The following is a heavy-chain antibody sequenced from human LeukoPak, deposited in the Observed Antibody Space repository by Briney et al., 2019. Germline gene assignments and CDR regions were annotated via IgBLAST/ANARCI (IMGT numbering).Heavy chain of an antibody. D-gene: IGHD2-2*01. CDR3: ARDPIVVVPAAQRTFDI. CDR1: GFTFSDYY. Sequence: PGGSLRLSCAASGFTFSDYYMSWIRQAPGKGLEWVSYISSSGSTIYYADSVKGRFTISRDNAKNSLYLQMNSLRAEDTAVYYCARDPIVVVPAAQRTFDIWGQGTMVTVSS. CDR2: ISSSGSTI. V-gene: IGHV3-11*04. J-gene: IGHJ3*02.